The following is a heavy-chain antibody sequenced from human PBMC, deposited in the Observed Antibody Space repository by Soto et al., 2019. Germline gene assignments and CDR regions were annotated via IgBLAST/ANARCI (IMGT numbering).Heavy chain of an antibody. Sequence: QVQLVQSGAEVKKPGASVKVSCKASGYTFTSYGISWVRQAPGQGLEWMGWISAYNGNTNYAQKLQGRVTMTTDTATRTAYMELRSLRSDDTAVYYCARDRWVVGASNWFAPWGQGTLVTVSS. CDR1: GYTFTSYG. J-gene: IGHJ5*02. CDR3: ARDRWVVGASNWFAP. CDR2: ISAYNGNT. D-gene: IGHD1-26*01. V-gene: IGHV1-18*01.